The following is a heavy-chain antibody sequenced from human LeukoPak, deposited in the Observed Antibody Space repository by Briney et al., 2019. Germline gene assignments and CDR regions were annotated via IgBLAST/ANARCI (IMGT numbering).Heavy chain of an antibody. CDR3: ARVRSYDSTGSYYDGGAGFDC. V-gene: IGHV4-39*07. D-gene: IGHD3-22*01. CDR2: IYYSGTT. Sequence: SETLSLTCTAISSRTFYWGWIRQSPGTGLEWIGNIYYSGTTYYNPSLKSRVTISLDTSTNQLSLRLSSVTAADTAVYYCARVRSYDSTGSYYDGGAGFDCWGQGRLVTVSS. J-gene: IGHJ4*02. CDR1: ISSRTFY.